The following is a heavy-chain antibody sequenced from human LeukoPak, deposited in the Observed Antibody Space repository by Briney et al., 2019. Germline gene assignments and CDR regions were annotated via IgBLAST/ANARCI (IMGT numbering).Heavy chain of an antibody. V-gene: IGHV4-39*01. J-gene: IGHJ4*02. CDR3: ARNMVAVAGTLPFDY. CDR2: IYYSGST. D-gene: IGHD6-19*01. CDR1: GGFISGYY. Sequence: SETLSLTCTVSGGFISGYYWGWIRQPPGKGLEWIGSIYYSGSTYYNPSLKSRVTISVDTSKNQFSLKLSSVTAADTAVYYCARNMVAVAGTLPFDYWGQGTLVTVSS.